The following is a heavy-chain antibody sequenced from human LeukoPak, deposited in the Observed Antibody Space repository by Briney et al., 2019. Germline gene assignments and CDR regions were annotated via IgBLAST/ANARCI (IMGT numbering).Heavy chain of an antibody. V-gene: IGHV4-39*01. J-gene: IGHJ5*02. CDR1: GGSISSSDYY. Sequence: PSETLSLTCTVSGGSISSSDYYWGWIRQPPGKGLEWIGSIYCGGSTYYNPSLKSRVTISVDTSMNQFSLKLSFVTTADTAVYYCARALGYCSGGSCTRGYNWFDPWGQGTLVTVPS. D-gene: IGHD2-15*01. CDR3: ARALGYCSGGSCTRGYNWFDP. CDR2: IYCGGST.